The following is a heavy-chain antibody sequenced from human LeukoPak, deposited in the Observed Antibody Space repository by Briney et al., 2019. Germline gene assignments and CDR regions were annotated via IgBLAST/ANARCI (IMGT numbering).Heavy chain of an antibody. D-gene: IGHD6-13*01. Sequence: GGSLRLSCAASGFTFNNYAMNWVRQAPGKGLEWVSSISGGGETTYYADSAKGRFTISRDNSKNTLYLQMNSLRAEDTAVYYCAKRATGSSWNSDEVYFDYWGQGTLVTVSS. J-gene: IGHJ4*02. V-gene: IGHV3-23*01. CDR2: ISGGGETT. CDR3: AKRATGSSWNSDEVYFDY. CDR1: GFTFNNYA.